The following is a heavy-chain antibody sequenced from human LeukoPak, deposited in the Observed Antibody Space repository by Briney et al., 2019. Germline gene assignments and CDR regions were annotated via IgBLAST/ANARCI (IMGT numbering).Heavy chain of an antibody. CDR1: GYTFTSYG. Sequence: ASVKVSCKASGYTFTSYGISWVRQAPGQGLEWMGWSSAYNGNINYAQKLQGRITMTTDTSTRIGYMELRSLRSDDTAVYYCARADGYSYGYVDYWGQGTLVTVSS. CDR3: ARADGYSYGYVDY. V-gene: IGHV1-18*01. J-gene: IGHJ4*02. D-gene: IGHD5-18*01. CDR2: SSAYNGNI.